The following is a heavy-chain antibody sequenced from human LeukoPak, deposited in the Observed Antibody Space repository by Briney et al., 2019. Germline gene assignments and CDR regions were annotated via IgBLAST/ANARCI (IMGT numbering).Heavy chain of an antibody. J-gene: IGHJ6*02. D-gene: IGHD1-1*01. CDR3: ARDGNVYYYYYYGMDV. CDR1: GGSIGSYY. V-gene: IGHV4-4*07. CDR2: IYTSGST. Sequence: SETLSLTCTVSGGSIGSYYWSWIRQPAGKGLEWIGRIYTSGSTNYNPSLKSRVTMSVDTSKNQFSLKLSSVTAADTAVYYCARDGNVYYYYYYGMDVWGQGTTVTVSS.